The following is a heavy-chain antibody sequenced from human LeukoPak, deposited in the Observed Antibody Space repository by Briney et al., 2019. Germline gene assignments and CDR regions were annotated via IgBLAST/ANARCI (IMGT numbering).Heavy chain of an antibody. CDR1: GGSVSSYTYY. Sequence: SETLSLTCTVSGGSVSSYTYYWSWVRQPPGKGLEWIGYIYYSGSTNYNPSFKSRVTLSIDTSKNQFSLRLSSVTAADTAVYYCARSGYCSRTSCYPNWFDPWGQGTLVTVSS. D-gene: IGHD2-2*03. CDR3: ARSGYCSRTSCYPNWFDP. CDR2: IYYSGST. J-gene: IGHJ5*02. V-gene: IGHV4-61*01.